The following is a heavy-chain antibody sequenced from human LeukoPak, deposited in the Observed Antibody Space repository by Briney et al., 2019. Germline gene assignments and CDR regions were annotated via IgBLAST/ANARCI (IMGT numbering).Heavy chain of an antibody. CDR3: AGGLNYYDSSGYPGAFDI. Sequence: GGSLRLSCAASGFTFNTYSMNWVRQAPGKGLEWVSSISSSSSYIYYADSVKGRFTISRDNAKNSLYLQMNSLRAEDTAVYYCAGGLNYYDSSGYPGAFDIWGQGTMVTVSS. V-gene: IGHV3-21*01. J-gene: IGHJ3*02. CDR1: GFTFNTYS. D-gene: IGHD3-22*01. CDR2: ISSSSSYI.